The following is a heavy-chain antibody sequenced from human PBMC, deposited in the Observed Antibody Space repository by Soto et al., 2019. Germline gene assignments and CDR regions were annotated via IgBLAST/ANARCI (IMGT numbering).Heavy chain of an antibody. CDR2: IYHSGST. D-gene: IGHD2-8*02. Sequence: QLQLQESGSGLVKPSQTLSLTCAVSGGSISSGGYSWSWIRQPPGKGLEWIGYIYHSGSTYYNPSLRSRVXSXXHRTKDQVSLKLGFVAAAETAVNSCAAGGGVPRYFWGQGNLVTVSS. CDR1: GGSISSGGYS. V-gene: IGHV4-30-2*01. CDR3: AAGGGVPRYF. J-gene: IGHJ4*02.